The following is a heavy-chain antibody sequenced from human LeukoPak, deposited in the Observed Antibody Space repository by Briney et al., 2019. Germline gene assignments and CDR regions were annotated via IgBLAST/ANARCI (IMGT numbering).Heavy chain of an antibody. V-gene: IGHV1-69*13. D-gene: IGHD3-10*01. CDR2: IIPIFGTA. CDR3: TIGGGGPPPALEYFQH. CDR1: GGTFSSYA. Sequence: GASVKVSCKASGGTFSSYAISWVRQAPGQGLEWMGGIIPIFGTANYAQKFQGRVTITADESTSTAYMELSSLRSEDTAVYYCTIGGGGPPPALEYFQHWGQGTLVTVSS. J-gene: IGHJ1*01.